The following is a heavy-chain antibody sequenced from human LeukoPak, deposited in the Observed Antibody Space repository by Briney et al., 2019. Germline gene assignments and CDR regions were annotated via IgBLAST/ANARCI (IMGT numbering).Heavy chain of an antibody. CDR3: ARLVRGRRNDVFDF. V-gene: IGHV3-21*01. CDR1: GFTFSSYS. D-gene: IGHD3-16*02. Sequence: GGSLRLSCAASGFTFSSYSMNWVRQAPGKGLEWVSYISSSSTYIYQADSVKGRFTISRDNARNSLYLQMNSLRVEDTAVYYCARLVRGRRNDVFDFWGQGTMVTVSS. CDR2: ISSSSTYI. J-gene: IGHJ3*01.